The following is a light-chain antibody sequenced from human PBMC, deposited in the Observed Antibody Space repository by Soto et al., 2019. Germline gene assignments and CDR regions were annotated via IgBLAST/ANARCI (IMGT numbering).Light chain of an antibody. J-gene: IGLJ3*02. CDR2: SND. CDR1: SSNIGIKT. V-gene: IGLV1-44*01. Sequence: QSAVTQPPSASGTPGQRVTVSCSGSSSNIGIKTVNWYQQVPGTAPKMLIYSNDQRPSGVPDRFSGSKSGTSASLAISGLQSEDEADYYCAVWDDRLNGGVFGGGTKLTVL. CDR3: AVWDDRLNGGV.